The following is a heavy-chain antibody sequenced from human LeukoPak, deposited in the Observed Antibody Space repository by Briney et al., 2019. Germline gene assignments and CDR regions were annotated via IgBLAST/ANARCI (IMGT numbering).Heavy chain of an antibody. Sequence: SETLSLTCAVYGGSFSGYYWSWIRQSPEKGLEWIGEINHSGSTNYNPSLKSRVTISLDTSKNQLSLKLRSVTAADTAVYYCARTLYSRDAFDIWGQGTMVTVSS. V-gene: IGHV4-34*01. CDR2: INHSGST. CDR1: GGSFSGYY. J-gene: IGHJ3*02. D-gene: IGHD4-11*01. CDR3: ARTLYSRDAFDI.